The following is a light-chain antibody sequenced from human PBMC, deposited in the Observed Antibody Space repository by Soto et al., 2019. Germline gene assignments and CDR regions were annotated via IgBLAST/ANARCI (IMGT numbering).Light chain of an antibody. V-gene: IGKV1-5*01. Sequence: DIQMTQSPCTLAASVGDTVTMTCRSSSKWLAWYQKKPGKAPKLLIYDVSNLERGVPPRFSGSTSGAESTLTTTGLQPDDLGTYYCQHTTDFTFGQGTKVDIK. J-gene: IGKJ2*01. CDR1: SSSKW. CDR2: DVS. CDR3: QHTTDFT.